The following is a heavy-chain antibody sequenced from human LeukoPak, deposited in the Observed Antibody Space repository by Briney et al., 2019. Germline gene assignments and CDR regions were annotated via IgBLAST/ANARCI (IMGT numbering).Heavy chain of an antibody. V-gene: IGHV4-59*01. Sequence: SETLSLTCTVSGGSISSYYWSWIRQPPGKGLEWIGYIYYSGSTIYNPSLKSRVTISVDTSKNQFSLKVRSVTAADTAVYYCARDPISWGRCSSTSCPIFDAFDIWGQGTMVTVSS. CDR1: GGSISSYY. D-gene: IGHD2-2*01. J-gene: IGHJ3*02. CDR3: ARDPISWGRCSSTSCPIFDAFDI. CDR2: IYYSGST.